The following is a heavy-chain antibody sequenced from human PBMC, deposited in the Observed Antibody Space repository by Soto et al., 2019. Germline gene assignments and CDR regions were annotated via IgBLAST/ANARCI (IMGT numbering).Heavy chain of an antibody. CDR2: IKSKTDGGTT. CDR3: TTDMRYCSSTSCYQDV. CDR1: GFTFSNAW. D-gene: IGHD2-2*01. V-gene: IGHV3-15*01. J-gene: IGHJ6*04. Sequence: GGSLRLSCAASGFTFSNAWMSWVRQAPGKGLEWVGRIKSKTDGGTTDYAAPVKGRFTISRDDSKNTLYLQMNSLKTEDTAVYYCTTDMRYCSSTSCYQDVWGKGTTVTVSS.